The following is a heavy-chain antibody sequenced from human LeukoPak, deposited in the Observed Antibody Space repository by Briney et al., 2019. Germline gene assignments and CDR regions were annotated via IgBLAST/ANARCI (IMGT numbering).Heavy chain of an antibody. Sequence: SETLSLTCAVYGGSFSGYYWSWIRQPPGKGLEWIGEINHSGSTNYNPSLKSRVTISVDTSKNQFSLKLSSVTAADTAVYYCARGVSVYGSGSYYDYWGQGTLVTVSS. V-gene: IGHV4-34*01. CDR2: INHSGST. CDR1: GGSFSGYY. J-gene: IGHJ4*02. CDR3: ARGVSVYGSGSYYDY. D-gene: IGHD3-10*01.